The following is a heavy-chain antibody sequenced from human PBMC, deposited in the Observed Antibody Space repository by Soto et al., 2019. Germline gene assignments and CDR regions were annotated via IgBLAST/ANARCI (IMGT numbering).Heavy chain of an antibody. J-gene: IGHJ4*02. CDR3: ARQGQLGDY. CDR1: GGSISSSSYY. D-gene: IGHD6-6*01. CDR2: IYYSGGT. V-gene: IGHV4-39*01. Sequence: QLQLQESGPGLVKPSETLSLTCTVSGGSISSSSYYWGWIRQPPGKGLEWIGRIYYSGGTYYYPSLKSRVTISVDTSKNKFSLKLSSVTAADTAVYYCARQGQLGDYWGQGTLVTVSS.